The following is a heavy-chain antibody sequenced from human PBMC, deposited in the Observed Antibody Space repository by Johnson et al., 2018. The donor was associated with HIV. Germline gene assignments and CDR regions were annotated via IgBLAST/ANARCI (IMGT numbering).Heavy chain of an antibody. V-gene: IGHV3-66*01. CDR1: GFTVSSNY. J-gene: IGHJ3*02. CDR2: IYSGDTT. Sequence: VQLVESGGGLVQPGGSLRLSCAASGFTVSSNYMSWVRQAPGKGLEWVSVIYSGDTTYYADSVKDRFTISRDNSKNTLYLQMNSLRAEDTAVYYCAEVIARSNYYGSGSYRDPGAFDIWGQGTMVTVSS. CDR3: AEVIARSNYYGSGSYRDPGAFDI. D-gene: IGHD3-10*01.